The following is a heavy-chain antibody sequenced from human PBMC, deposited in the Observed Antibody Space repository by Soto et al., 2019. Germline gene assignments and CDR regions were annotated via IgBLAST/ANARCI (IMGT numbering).Heavy chain of an antibody. D-gene: IGHD3-22*01. J-gene: IGHJ3*02. CDR3: ASSQYYYDSSGYYSPPIDAFDI. CDR2: IYYSGST. Sequence: SETLSLTCTVSGGSISSSSYYWGWIRQPPGKGLEGIGSIYYSGSTYYNPSLKSRVTISVDTSKNQFSLKLSSVTAADTAVYYCASSQYYYDSSGYYSPPIDAFDIWGQGTMVTVSS. CDR1: GGSISSSSYY. V-gene: IGHV4-39*01.